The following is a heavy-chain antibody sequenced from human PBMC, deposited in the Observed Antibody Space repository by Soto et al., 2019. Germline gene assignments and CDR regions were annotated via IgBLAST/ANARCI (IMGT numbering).Heavy chain of an antibody. CDR2: IWYDGSNK. J-gene: IGHJ5*02. D-gene: IGHD3-3*01. CDR3: AKDLTGFWSGFNWFDP. CDR1: GFTFSSYG. Sequence: PGGSLRLSCAASGFTFSSYGMHWVRQAPGKGLEWVAVIWYDGSNKYYADSVKGRFTISRDNSKNTLYLQMNSLRAEDTAVYYCAKDLTGFWSGFNWFDPWGQGTLVTVSS. V-gene: IGHV3-33*06.